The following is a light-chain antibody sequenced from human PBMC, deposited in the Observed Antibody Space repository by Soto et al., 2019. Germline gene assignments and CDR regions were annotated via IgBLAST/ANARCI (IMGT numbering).Light chain of an antibody. Sequence: DIQMTQSPSTLSASVGDRVTFTCRASQSINSRLAWYQQKPGKNPRLLIHDASTLETGVPSRFSGSGSGTDFTLTISGLQPDDFATYYCQQYNTFTYNFGQGTKLEIK. CDR2: DAS. CDR3: QQYNTFTYN. J-gene: IGKJ2*01. CDR1: QSINSR. V-gene: IGKV1-5*01.